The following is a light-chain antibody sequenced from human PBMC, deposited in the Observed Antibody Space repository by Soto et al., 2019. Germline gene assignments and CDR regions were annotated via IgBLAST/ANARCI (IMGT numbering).Light chain of an antibody. J-gene: IGLJ1*01. CDR3: NSYTTLSNRV. Sequence: QSVLTQPASVSGSPGQSITISCTGTSTDIGAYNYVSWYQQHPSKAPKLLIYEVTNRPSGVSNRFSGSKSGNTASLTISGLQAEDEANYYCNSYTTLSNRVFGTGTKLTVL. CDR2: EVT. V-gene: IGLV2-14*01. CDR1: STDIGAYNY.